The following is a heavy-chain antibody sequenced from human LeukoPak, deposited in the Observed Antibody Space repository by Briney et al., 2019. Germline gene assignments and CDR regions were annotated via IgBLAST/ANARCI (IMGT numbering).Heavy chain of an antibody. V-gene: IGHV1-69*13. J-gene: IGHJ6*02. CDR1: GGTFSSYA. D-gene: IGHD5-18*01. Sequence: ASVKVSCKASGGTFSSYAISWVRQAPGQGLEWMGGIIPIFGTANYAQKFQGRVTITADESTSTAYMELSSLRSEDTAVYYRARAHRGYSYGYYYYYYGMDVWGQGTTVTVSS. CDR2: IIPIFGTA. CDR3: ARAHRGYSYGYYYYYYGMDV.